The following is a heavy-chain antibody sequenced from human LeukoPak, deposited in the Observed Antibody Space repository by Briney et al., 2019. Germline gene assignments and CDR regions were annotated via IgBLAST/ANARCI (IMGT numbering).Heavy chain of an antibody. CDR2: IKSEVSDT. D-gene: IGHD3-10*01. Sequence: GGSLRLSCAASGFTFSSYWMHWVRQAPGKGVVWVSRIKSEVSDTTYAHCVKGRFTITRDNAKNMLYLQMNSLRAEDTAVYYCVNYGWGRPAWGQGTLVTVSS. J-gene: IGHJ4*02. CDR1: GFTFSSYW. CDR3: VNYGWGRPA. V-gene: IGHV3-74*03.